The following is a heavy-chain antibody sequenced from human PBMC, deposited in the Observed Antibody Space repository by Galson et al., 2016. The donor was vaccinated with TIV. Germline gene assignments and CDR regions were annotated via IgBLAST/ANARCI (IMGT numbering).Heavy chain of an antibody. J-gene: IGHJ4*02. CDR2: ISAYNGNT. CDR3: ASDRLSVLTAILFDY. Sequence: SVKVSCKASGYTFTSYGISWVRQAPGQGLEWMGWISAYNGNTNYAQKLQGRVSMTTDTSTSTAYMELRGLRSDDTAVYYCASDRLSVLTAILFDYWGQGPLLTVSS. D-gene: IGHD2-21*02. V-gene: IGHV1-18*04. CDR1: GYTFTSYG.